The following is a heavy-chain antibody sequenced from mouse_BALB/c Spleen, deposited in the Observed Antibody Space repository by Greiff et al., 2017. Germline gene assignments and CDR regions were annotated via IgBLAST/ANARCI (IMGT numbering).Heavy chain of an antibody. Sequence: LQESGAELARPGASVKLSCKASGYTFTDYYINWVKQRTGQGLEWIGEIYPGSGNTYYNEKFKGKATLTADKSSSTAYMQLSSLTSEDSAVYFCARRATVVFDYWGQGTTLTVSS. CDR3: ARRATVVFDY. V-gene: IGHV1-77*01. D-gene: IGHD1-1*01. CDR2: IYPGSGNT. J-gene: IGHJ2*01. CDR1: GYTFTDYY.